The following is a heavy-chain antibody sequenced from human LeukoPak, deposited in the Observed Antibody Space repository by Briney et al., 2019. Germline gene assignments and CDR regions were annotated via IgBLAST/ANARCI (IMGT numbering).Heavy chain of an antibody. CDR2: ITNSGNTR. V-gene: IGHV3-11*04. Sequence: GGSLRLSCTASGFSFSDYYMTWIRQAPGKGLEWVSYITNSGNTRYYVDSVKGRFTISRDNAENSLYLQMNSLRDEDTAVYFCVRGALRGASDYWGQGTLVTVSS. J-gene: IGHJ4*02. D-gene: IGHD3-10*01. CDR1: GFSFSDYY. CDR3: VRGALRGASDY.